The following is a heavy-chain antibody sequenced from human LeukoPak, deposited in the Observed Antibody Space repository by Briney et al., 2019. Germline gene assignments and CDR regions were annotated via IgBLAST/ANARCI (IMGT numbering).Heavy chain of an antibody. CDR2: IYSGGST. CDR1: GFTVSSNY. Sequence: GGSLRLSCAASGFTVSSNYMSWVRQAPGKGLEWVSVIYSGGSTYYADSVKGRFTISRDNSKNTLYLQMNSLRAEDTAVYYCAREDRSRDAFDIWGQGTMVTVSS. CDR3: AREDRSRDAFDI. V-gene: IGHV3-66*01. J-gene: IGHJ3*02. D-gene: IGHD2-15*01.